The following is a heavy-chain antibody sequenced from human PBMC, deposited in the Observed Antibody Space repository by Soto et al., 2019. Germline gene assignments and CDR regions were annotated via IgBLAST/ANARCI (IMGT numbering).Heavy chain of an antibody. CDR3: ATLAGSGSYRDLYFDN. Sequence: PGESLKISCKGSGYNFASHWIGWVRQMPGKGLEWMGIIFPGDSYTTYSPSFQGQVTVSADQSIGTVYLQWSGLKASDTAMYYCATLAGSGSYRDLYFDNWGQGTPVTVSS. V-gene: IGHV5-51*01. D-gene: IGHD1-26*01. CDR2: IFPGDSYT. CDR1: GYNFASHW. J-gene: IGHJ4*02.